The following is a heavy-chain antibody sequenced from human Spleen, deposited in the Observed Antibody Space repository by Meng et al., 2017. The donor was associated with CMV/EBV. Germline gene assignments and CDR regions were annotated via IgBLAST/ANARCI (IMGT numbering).Heavy chain of an antibody. Sequence: ASVKVSCKASGYTFTGYYMHWVRQAPGQGLEWMGWINPNSGGTNYAQKFQGRVTMTRDTSISTAYMELSRLRSEDTAVYFCARGFLRIAATGLGNWGLGTLVTVSS. J-gene: IGHJ4*02. CDR1: GYTFTGYY. CDR3: ARGFLRIAATGLGN. CDR2: INPNSGGT. V-gene: IGHV1-2*02. D-gene: IGHD6-13*01.